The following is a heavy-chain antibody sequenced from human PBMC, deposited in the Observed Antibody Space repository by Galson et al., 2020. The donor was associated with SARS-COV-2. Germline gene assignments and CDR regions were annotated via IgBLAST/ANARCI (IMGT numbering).Heavy chain of an antibody. D-gene: IGHD4-17*01. V-gene: IGHV4-30-2*01. CDR3: ARLHYGEYAPEAFDI. J-gene: IGHJ3*02. CDR2: IPHSGDT. CDR1: GTSISRDSYS. Sequence: SETLSPTCAVYGTSISRDSYSWNWIRQPPGKGPEWIGYIPHSGDTYYNPSLKSRVTISGDRSKNQFSLRLSSVTAADTAVYYCARLHYGEYAPEAFDIWGPGTRVTVSS.